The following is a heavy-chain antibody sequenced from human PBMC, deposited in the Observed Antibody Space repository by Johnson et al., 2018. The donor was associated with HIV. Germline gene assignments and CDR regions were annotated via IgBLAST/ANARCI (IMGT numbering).Heavy chain of an antibody. V-gene: IGHV3-9*01. D-gene: IGHD6-6*01. Sequence: VQLVESGGGVVQPGRSLRLSCAASGFTFDDYAMHWVRQAPGKGLEWVSGISWNSGSIGYADSVKGRFTISRDNARNSLYLKMNSLRAEDTALYYCAKGMEARTFDAFEIWSQGTMVSVSS. CDR2: ISWNSGSI. CDR1: GFTFDDYA. J-gene: IGHJ3*02. CDR3: AKGMEARTFDAFEI.